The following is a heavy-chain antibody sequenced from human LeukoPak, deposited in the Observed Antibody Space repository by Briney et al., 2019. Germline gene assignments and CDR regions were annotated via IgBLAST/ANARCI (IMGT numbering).Heavy chain of an antibody. V-gene: IGHV3-30*02. Sequence: PGGSLRLSCAASGFTFSSYGMYWVRQAPGKGLKWVAYIRSDGGDKVYVDSVKGRFTVSRDNSKNTVYLQMNSLRPEDTAVYYCAKPTGGAPPTFYVYWGQGTLVTVSS. CDR1: GFTFSSYG. CDR2: IRSDGGDK. CDR3: AKPTGGAPPTFYVY. D-gene: IGHD1-26*01. J-gene: IGHJ4*02.